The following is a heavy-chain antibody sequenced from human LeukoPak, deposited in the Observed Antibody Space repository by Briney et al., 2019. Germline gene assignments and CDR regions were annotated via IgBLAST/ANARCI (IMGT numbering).Heavy chain of an antibody. D-gene: IGHD3/OR15-3a*01. V-gene: IGHV3-30*02. CDR1: RFTFSSYG. J-gene: IGHJ4*02. CDR2: IQYNGSNE. CDR3: ATGLEDSNIDY. Sequence: GGSLRLSCAASRFTFSSYGMHWVRQAPGKGLEWVAYIQYNGSNEQYADSVKGRFSISRDSSKNLLYLQMNSLRAEDTAVYYCATGLEDSNIDYWGQGTLVTVSS.